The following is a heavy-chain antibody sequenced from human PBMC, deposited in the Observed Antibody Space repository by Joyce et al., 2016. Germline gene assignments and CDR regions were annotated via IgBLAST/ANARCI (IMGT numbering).Heavy chain of an antibody. Sequence: EVQLVESGGGRVKPGGSLRLSCPASGFTFSSYSMSWVRQAPGKGLEWVSDLRSSSSYIKYTDSVKGRCTISRDNAKNSLYLQMNSLRVEDTAVYYCARSSYTNGIFDYWGQGTLVTVSS. V-gene: IGHV3-21*01. D-gene: IGHD2-8*01. J-gene: IGHJ4*02. CDR1: GFTFSSYS. CDR2: LRSSSSYI. CDR3: ARSSYTNGIFDY.